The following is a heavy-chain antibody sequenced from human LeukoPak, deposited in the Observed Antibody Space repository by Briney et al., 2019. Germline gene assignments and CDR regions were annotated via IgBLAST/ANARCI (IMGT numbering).Heavy chain of an antibody. D-gene: IGHD3-3*01. CDR2: IYYSGST. CDR1: GGSISSSSYY. CDR3: ARATYYDFWSGYSTNDAFDI. J-gene: IGHJ3*02. V-gene: IGHV4-39*07. Sequence: SETLSLTCTVSGGSISSSSYYWGWIRQPPGKGLEWIGSIYYSGSTYYNPSLKSRVSISVDTSKNQFSLKLSSVTAADTAVYYCARATYYDFWSGYSTNDAFDIWGQGTMVTVSS.